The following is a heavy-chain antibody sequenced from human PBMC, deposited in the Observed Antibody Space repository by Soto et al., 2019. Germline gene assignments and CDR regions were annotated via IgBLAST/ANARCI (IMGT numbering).Heavy chain of an antibody. CDR3: ARGDIVVVQADILDYYGMDV. CDR2: ISYDGSNK. D-gene: IGHD2-2*01. CDR1: GFTFSSYA. V-gene: IGHV3-30-3*01. J-gene: IGHJ6*02. Sequence: QVQLVESGGGVVQPGRSLILSCSASGFTFSSYAMHWVRQAPGKGLEWVAVISYDGSNKYYADSVKGRFTISRDNSKNTLYLQMNSLRADDTALYYCARGDIVVVQADILDYYGMDVWGQGTTVTVSS.